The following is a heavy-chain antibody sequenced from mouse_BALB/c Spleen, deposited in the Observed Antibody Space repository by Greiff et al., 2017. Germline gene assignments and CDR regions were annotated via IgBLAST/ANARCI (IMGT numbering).Heavy chain of an antibody. V-gene: IGHV1-18*01. CDR2: INPNNGGT. J-gene: IGHJ4*01. CDR3: ARRDTTRAMDY. CDR1: GYTFTDYN. D-gene: IGHD1-1*01. Sequence: EVQLQQSGPELVKPGASVKIPCKASGYTFTDYNMDWVKQSHGKSLEWIGDINPNNGGTIYNQKFKGKATLTVDKSSSTAYMELRSLTSEDTAVYYCARRDTTRAMDYWGQGTSVTVSS.